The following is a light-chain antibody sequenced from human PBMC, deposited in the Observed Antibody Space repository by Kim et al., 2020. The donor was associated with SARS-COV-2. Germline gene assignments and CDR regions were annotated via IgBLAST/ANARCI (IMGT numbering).Light chain of an antibody. Sequence: DIQMTQSPSSLSASVGDRVTITCRASQGVASYLAWYQQKPGKAPKLLIYAASTLQSGVPSRFSGSGSGTDFTLTISSLQPEDVATYYCQKYNSDPCTFGEGTKVEIK. CDR3: QKYNSDPCT. CDR1: QGVASY. V-gene: IGKV1-27*01. CDR2: AAS. J-gene: IGKJ1*01.